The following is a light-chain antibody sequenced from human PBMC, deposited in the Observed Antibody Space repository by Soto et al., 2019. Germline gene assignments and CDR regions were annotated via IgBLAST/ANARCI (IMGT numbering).Light chain of an antibody. J-gene: IGKJ4*01. CDR2: AAS. CDR1: QGISSY. Sequence: IQMTQSPSSLSASVGDRVTITCRASQGISSYLAWYQQKPVKAPKLLIYAASTLQSGVPSRFSGSGSGTDFTLTISCLQSEDFATYYCQQYYSYPLTFGGGTKVDI. CDR3: QQYYSYPLT. V-gene: IGKV1-8*01.